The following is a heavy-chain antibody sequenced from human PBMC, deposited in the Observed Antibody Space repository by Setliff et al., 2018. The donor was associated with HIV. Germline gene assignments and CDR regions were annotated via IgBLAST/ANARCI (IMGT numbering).Heavy chain of an antibody. Sequence: TLSLTCPVSGGSISSNYWSWMRQPPGKGLEWIGHIYYSGSTNYNPSLKSRVTISVDTSRNQFSLNLSSVTAADTAVYYCARFPLLHKNAFDIWGQGTMVTVSS. CDR2: IYYSGST. J-gene: IGHJ3*02. CDR1: GGSISSNY. D-gene: IGHD2-15*01. V-gene: IGHV4-59*01. CDR3: ARFPLLHKNAFDI.